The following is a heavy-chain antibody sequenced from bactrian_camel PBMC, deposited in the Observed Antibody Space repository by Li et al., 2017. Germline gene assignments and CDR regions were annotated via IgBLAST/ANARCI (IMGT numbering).Heavy chain of an antibody. V-gene: IGHV3S40*01. CDR1: GFTFSDYT. CDR3: AVLVPVLGL. D-gene: IGHD5*01. J-gene: IGHJ6*01. Sequence: VQLVESGGDLARPGGSLRLSCAASGFTFSDYTMTWVRQAPGKGLEWVSRINSDGGVTYYADSVQGRFTISRDNAKNTVFLQMSNLKLQDTGMYYCAVLVPVLGLWGQGTQVTVS. CDR2: INSDGGVT.